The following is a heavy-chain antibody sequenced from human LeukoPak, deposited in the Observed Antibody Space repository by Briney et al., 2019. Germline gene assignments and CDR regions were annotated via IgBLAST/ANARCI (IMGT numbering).Heavy chain of an antibody. J-gene: IGHJ4*02. CDR1: GFSFSDSV. V-gene: IGHV3-30*04. CDR3: VRDRYREEGYADY. Sequence: PGKSLRLSCVASGFSFSDSVIHWVRQAPGKGLEWVAVISHDVKTTYYADSAKGRFTISRDNSKNTLYLQMNSLRAEDTAVYYCVRDRYREEGYADYWGQGTLVTVSS. D-gene: IGHD1-26*01. CDR2: ISHDVKTT.